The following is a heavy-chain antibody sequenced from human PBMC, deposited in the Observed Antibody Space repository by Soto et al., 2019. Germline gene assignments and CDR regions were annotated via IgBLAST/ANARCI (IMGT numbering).Heavy chain of an antibody. CDR2: VRYDGINK. D-gene: IGHD2-21*02. V-gene: IGHV3-30*02. CDR3: AKLPNCGGDCYFDY. J-gene: IGHJ4*02. Sequence: QVQLVESGGGVVQPGGSLRLSCAASGFAFSSYGMHWVRQAPGKGLEWVAVVRYDGINKYYADSVKGRFTISRDNSKSMVYLQMYSLRPDDTAVYYCAKLPNCGGDCYFDYWGQGTLVTVSS. CDR1: GFAFSSYG.